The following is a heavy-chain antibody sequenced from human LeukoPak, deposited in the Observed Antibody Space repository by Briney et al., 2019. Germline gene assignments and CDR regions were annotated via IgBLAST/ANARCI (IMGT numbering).Heavy chain of an antibody. CDR1: GGSISSYY. J-gene: IGHJ5*02. D-gene: IGHD3-3*01. CDR2: IYTSGST. CDR3: ARDHYDFWSGKNWFDP. Sequence: SETLSLTCTVSGGSISSYYWSWIRQPAGKRLEWIGRIYTSGSTNYNPSLKSRVTMSVDTSKNQFSLKLSSVTAADTAVYYCARDHYDFWSGKNWFDPWGQGTLVTVSS. V-gene: IGHV4-4*07.